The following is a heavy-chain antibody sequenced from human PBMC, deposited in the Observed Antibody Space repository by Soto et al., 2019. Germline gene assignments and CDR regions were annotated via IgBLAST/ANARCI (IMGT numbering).Heavy chain of an antibody. D-gene: IGHD3-22*01. CDR3: ARGPQESSSGKGYFDY. CDR2: ISAYNGNT. V-gene: IGHV1-18*01. J-gene: IGHJ4*02. Sequence: ASVKVSCKASGYTFTSYGISWARQAPGQGLEWMGWISAYNGNTNYAQKLQGRVTMTTDTSTSTAYMELRSLRSDDTAVYYCARGPQESSSGKGYFDYWGQGTLVTVSS. CDR1: GYTFTSYG.